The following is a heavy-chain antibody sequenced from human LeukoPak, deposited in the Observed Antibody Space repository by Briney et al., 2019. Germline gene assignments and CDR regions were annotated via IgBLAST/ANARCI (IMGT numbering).Heavy chain of an antibody. CDR2: ISGSGGST. CDR1: GFTFSSYA. J-gene: IGHJ3*02. V-gene: IGHV3-23*01. Sequence: GGSLRLSCAASGFTFSSYAMSWVRQAPGKGLEWVSVISGSGGSTYYADSVKGRFTISRDNSKNTLYLQMNSLRAEDTAVYYCAKYIRSSKYLLDAFDIWGQGTMVTVSS. CDR3: AKYIRSSKYLLDAFDI. D-gene: IGHD6-13*01.